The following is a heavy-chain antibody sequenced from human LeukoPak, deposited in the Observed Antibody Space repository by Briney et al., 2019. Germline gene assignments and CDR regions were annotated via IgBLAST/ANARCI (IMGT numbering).Heavy chain of an antibody. CDR2: ISYDGSNK. CDR3: ARDGEVGIVVVPAALFDY. J-gene: IGHJ4*02. CDR1: GFTFSSYA. V-gene: IGHV3-30*01. D-gene: IGHD2-2*03. Sequence: PGGSLRLSCAASGFTFSSYAMHWVRQAPGKGLEWVAVISYDGSNKYYADSVKGRFTISRDNSKNTLYLQMTSLRAEETAVYYCARDGEVGIVVVPAALFDYWGQGTLVTVSS.